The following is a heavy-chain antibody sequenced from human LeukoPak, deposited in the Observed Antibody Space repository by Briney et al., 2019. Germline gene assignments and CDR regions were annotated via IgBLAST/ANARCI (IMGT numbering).Heavy chain of an antibody. D-gene: IGHD6-19*01. CDR2: IYYSGST. J-gene: IGHJ4*02. Sequence: SETLSLTCTVSGGSISSSSYYCGWILQPPGMGLEWIGSIYYSGSTYYNPSLKSRVTISVDTSKNQFSLKLSSVTAADTAVYYCAREDSSGLYYFDYWGQGTLVTVSS. V-gene: IGHV4-39*07. CDR3: AREDSSGLYYFDY. CDR1: GGSISSSSYY.